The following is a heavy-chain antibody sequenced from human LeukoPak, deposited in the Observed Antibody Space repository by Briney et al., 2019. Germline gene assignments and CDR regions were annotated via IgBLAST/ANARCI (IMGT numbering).Heavy chain of an antibody. Sequence: PGGSLRLSCSASGFTFSSYWMSWVRQAPGKGLEWVANMKQDGSEKYYVDSVKGRFTISRDNAEKSLYLQMNSLRVEDTAVYYCARDDGMRTVAYWGQGTLVTVSS. V-gene: IGHV3-7*01. J-gene: IGHJ4*02. D-gene: IGHD1-14*01. CDR3: ARDDGMRTVAY. CDR2: MKQDGSEK. CDR1: GFTFSSYW.